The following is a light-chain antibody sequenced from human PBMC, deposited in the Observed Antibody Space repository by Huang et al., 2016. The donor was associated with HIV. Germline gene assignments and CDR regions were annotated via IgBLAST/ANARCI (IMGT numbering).Light chain of an antibody. Sequence: EIVMTQSPATLSVSPGERATLSCRASQSVNSNLAWYQQKPGQAPRLLIYGASSRATGVPARVTGTGSGTVFTLTISSLQSEDFAVYYCQHYNNWPWYTFGQGTKVEIK. CDR1: QSVNSN. V-gene: IGKV3-15*01. J-gene: IGKJ2*01. CDR2: GAS. CDR3: QHYNNWPWYT.